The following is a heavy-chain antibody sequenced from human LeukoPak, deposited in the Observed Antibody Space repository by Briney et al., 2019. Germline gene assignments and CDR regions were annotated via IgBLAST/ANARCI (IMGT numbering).Heavy chain of an antibody. CDR3: ARSGRYCSSTSCRHFDY. J-gene: IGHJ4*02. CDR1: GYTFTGYY. CDR2: INPNSGRT. D-gene: IGHD2-2*01. V-gene: IGHV1-2*02. Sequence: ASVKVSCKASGYTFTGYYMHWVRQAPGQGLEWMGWINPNSGRTNYAQKFQGRVTMTRDTSISTAYMELSRLRSDDTAVYYCARSGRYCSSTSCRHFDYWGQGTLVTVSS.